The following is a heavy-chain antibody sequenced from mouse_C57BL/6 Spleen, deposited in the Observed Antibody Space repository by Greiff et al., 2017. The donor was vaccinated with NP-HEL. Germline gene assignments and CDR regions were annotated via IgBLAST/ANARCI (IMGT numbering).Heavy chain of an antibody. J-gene: IGHJ3*01. CDR3: ARRGSSYEGFAY. Sequence: EVQLRQSGPELVKPGASVKIPCKASGYTFTDYNMDWVKQSHGKSLEWIGDINPNNGGTIYNQKFKGKATLTVDKSSSTAYMELRSLTSEDTAVYYCARRGSSYEGFAYWGQGTLVTVSA. CDR1: GYTFTDYN. D-gene: IGHD1-1*01. CDR2: INPNNGGT. V-gene: IGHV1-18*01.